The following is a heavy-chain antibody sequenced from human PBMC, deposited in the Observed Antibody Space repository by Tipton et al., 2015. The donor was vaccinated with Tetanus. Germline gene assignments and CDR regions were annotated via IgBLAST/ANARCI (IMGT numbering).Heavy chain of an antibody. CDR2: IYNSGNT. CDR3: ARGRDGYNYPFDY. V-gene: IGHV4-59*01. Sequence: TLSLTCTISGAPISSYYWSWIRQPPGNGLEWIGYIYNSGNTNYNPSLKSRVTISVDTSKNQFSLKLNSVTAADTAVYYCARGRDGYNYPFDYWGQGTLVTVSS. CDR1: GAPISSYY. J-gene: IGHJ4*02. D-gene: IGHD5-24*01.